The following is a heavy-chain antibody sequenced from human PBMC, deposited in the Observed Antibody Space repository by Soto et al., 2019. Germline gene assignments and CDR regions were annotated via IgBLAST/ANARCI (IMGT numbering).Heavy chain of an antibody. CDR2: IHSDGSST. CDR3: ARGGRGDFDF. D-gene: IGHD7-27*01. J-gene: IGHJ3*01. Sequence: EVQLVESGGGLVRPGGSLRLSCAASGFTFSYYWMHWVRQAPGKGLVWVSRIHSDGSSTTYADFVKGRFIISRDNARNTVDLRMSSVRVEDNALYYGARGGRGDFDFWGQGTVVTVPS. CDR1: GFTFSYYW. V-gene: IGHV3-74*01.